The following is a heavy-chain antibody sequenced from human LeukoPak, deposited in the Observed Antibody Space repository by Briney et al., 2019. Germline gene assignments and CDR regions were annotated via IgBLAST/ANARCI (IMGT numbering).Heavy chain of an antibody. CDR2: IIPIFGTA. J-gene: IGHJ6*03. CDR3: ARVPWEPPNYYYYMNV. Sequence: VASVKVSCKASGGTFSSYAISWVRQAPGQGLEWMGGIIPIFGTANYAQKFQGRVTITTDESTSTAYMELSSLRSEDTAVYYCARVPWEPPNYYYYMNVWGKGTTVTVSS. D-gene: IGHD1-26*01. V-gene: IGHV1-69*05. CDR1: GGTFSSYA.